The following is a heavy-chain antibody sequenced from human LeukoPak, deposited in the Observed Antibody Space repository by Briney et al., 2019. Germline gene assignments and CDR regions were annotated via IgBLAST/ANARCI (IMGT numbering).Heavy chain of an antibody. Sequence: ASVKVSCKASGYTFTSYGISWVRQAPGQGLEWMGWISAYNGNTNYAQKLQGRVTVTTDTSTSTAYMELRSLRSDDTAVYYCARQTQYCTNGVCFDGFDPWGQGTLVTVSS. CDR2: ISAYNGNT. D-gene: IGHD2-8*01. CDR1: GYTFTSYG. V-gene: IGHV1-18*01. J-gene: IGHJ5*02. CDR3: ARQTQYCTNGVCFDGFDP.